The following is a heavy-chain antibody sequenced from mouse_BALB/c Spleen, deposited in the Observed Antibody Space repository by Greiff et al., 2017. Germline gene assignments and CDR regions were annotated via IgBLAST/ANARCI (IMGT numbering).Heavy chain of an antibody. Sequence: LEESGAELARPGASVKMSCKASGYTFTSYTMHWVKQRPGQGLEWIGYINPSSGYTNYNQKFKDKATLTADKSSSTAYMQLSSLTSEDSAVYYCAIYYGNYAWFAYWGQGTLVTVSA. CDR2: INPSSGYT. D-gene: IGHD2-1*01. V-gene: IGHV1-4*01. CDR1: GYTFTSYT. CDR3: AIYYGNYAWFAY. J-gene: IGHJ3*01.